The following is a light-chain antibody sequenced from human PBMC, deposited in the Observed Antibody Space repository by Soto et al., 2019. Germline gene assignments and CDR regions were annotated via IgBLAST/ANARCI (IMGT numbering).Light chain of an antibody. J-gene: IGKJ4*02. V-gene: IGKV3-11*01. CDR2: DAS. Sequence: EIVLTQSPAPLSLSPGERASLSCRASQSISQSLAWYQQRPGQAPRLLIYDASRRATGIPARFSGGGSGTDFTLIISNLEPEDFALYYCQRGSTWPQFGGGTKVDIK. CDR1: QSISQS. CDR3: QRGSTWPQ.